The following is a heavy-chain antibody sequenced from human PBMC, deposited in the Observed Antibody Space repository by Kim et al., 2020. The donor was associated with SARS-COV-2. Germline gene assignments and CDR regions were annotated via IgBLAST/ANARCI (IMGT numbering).Heavy chain of an antibody. J-gene: IGHJ6*02. CDR3: ARTAVARGYGMDV. CDR1: GYSFTSYW. Sequence: GESLKISCKGSGYSFTSYWIGWVRQMPGKGLEWMGIIYPGDSDTRYSPSFQGKVTISADKSISTAYLQWSSLKASDTAMYYCARTAVARGYGMDVWGQGTTVTVSS. D-gene: IGHD6-19*01. CDR2: IYPGDSDT. V-gene: IGHV5-51*01.